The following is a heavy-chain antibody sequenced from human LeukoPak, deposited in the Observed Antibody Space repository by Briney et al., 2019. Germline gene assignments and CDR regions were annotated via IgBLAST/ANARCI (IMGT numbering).Heavy chain of an antibody. CDR3: ARTYYDFWSGYYRRHYFDY. CDR2: INHSGST. D-gene: IGHD3-3*01. CDR1: GGSFSGYY. J-gene: IGHJ4*02. Sequence: TSETLSLTCAVYGGSFSGYYWSWIRQPPGKGLEWIGEINHSGSTNYNPSLKSRVTISVDTSKNQFSLKLSSVTAADTAVYYCARTYYDFWSGYYRRHYFDYWGQGTLVTVSS. V-gene: IGHV4-34*01.